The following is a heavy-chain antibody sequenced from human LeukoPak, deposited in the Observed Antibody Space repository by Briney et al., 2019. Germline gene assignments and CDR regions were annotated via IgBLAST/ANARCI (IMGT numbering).Heavy chain of an antibody. CDR2: ISYDGSNK. D-gene: IGHD6-13*01. J-gene: IGHJ4*02. CDR3: AKEESPRYSSSWYYFDY. V-gene: IGHV3-30*18. Sequence: PGRSLRLSCAASGFTFSSYGMHWVRQAPGKGLEWVAVISYDGSNKYYADSVKGRFTISRDNSKNTLYLRMNSLRAEDTAVYYCAKEESPRYSSSWYYFDYWGQGTLVTVSS. CDR1: GFTFSSYG.